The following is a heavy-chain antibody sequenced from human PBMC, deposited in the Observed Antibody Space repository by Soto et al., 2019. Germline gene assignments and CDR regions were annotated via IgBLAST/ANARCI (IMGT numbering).Heavy chain of an antibody. CDR2: IRSKAYGGTT. Sequence: RLSCTAAGFTFGDYAMSRFRQAPEKGLEWVGFIRSKAYGGTTEYAASVKGRFTISRDDSKSIAYLQMNSLKTEDTAVYYFSSDSNPPSSGREKYYFDYWGQGTLVTVSS. D-gene: IGHD6-19*01. V-gene: IGHV3-49*03. J-gene: IGHJ4*02. CDR1: GFTFGDYA. CDR3: SSDSNPPSSGREKYYFDY.